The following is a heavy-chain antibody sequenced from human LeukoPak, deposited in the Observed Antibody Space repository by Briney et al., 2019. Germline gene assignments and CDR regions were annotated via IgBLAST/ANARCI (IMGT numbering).Heavy chain of an antibody. CDR3: ARGGSSWPFDY. V-gene: IGHV3-20*01. Sequence: PGGSLRLSCAASGFTFDDYGMSWVRQAPGKGLEWVSGINWNGGSTGYADSVKGRFTTSRDNAKNSLYLQMNSLRAEDTALYHCARGGSSWPFDYWGQGTLVTVSS. J-gene: IGHJ4*02. CDR1: GFTFDDYG. CDR2: INWNGGST. D-gene: IGHD6-13*01.